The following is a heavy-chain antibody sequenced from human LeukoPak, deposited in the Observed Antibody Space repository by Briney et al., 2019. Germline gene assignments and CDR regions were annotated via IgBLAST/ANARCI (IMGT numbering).Heavy chain of an antibody. CDR3: ATGHPGYCSINSCSFNY. J-gene: IGHJ4*02. D-gene: IGHD2-2*01. V-gene: IGHV3-7*01. Sequence: GGSLRLSCAASAFTFSSYWMSWDRQAPGKGLEWVANIQRDGSEKYYADSVKGRFSISRDNAKPALYLQMNSLRAEDTAVYYCATGHPGYCSINSCSFNYWGQGILVTVSS. CDR2: IQRDGSEK. CDR1: AFTFSSYW.